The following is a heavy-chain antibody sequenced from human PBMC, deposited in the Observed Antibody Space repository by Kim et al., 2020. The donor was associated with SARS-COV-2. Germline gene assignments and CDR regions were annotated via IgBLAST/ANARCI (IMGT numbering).Heavy chain of an antibody. CDR2: ISYDEINK. D-gene: IGHD1-26*01. J-gene: IGHJ6*02. CDR1: GFTFSSYA. CDR3: ARSMGGSYYHGMDV. Sequence: GGSLRLSCATSGFTFSSYAMHLVRQAPGKGLEWVAVISYDEINKYYPDSVKGRFTISRDNSRNTLYLQMNSLRAEDTALYYCARSMGGSYYHGMDVWGQGTTVTVSS. V-gene: IGHV3-30*04.